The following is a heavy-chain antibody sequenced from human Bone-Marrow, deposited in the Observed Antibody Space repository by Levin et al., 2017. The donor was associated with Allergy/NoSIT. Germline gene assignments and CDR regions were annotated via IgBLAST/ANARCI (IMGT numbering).Heavy chain of an antibody. CDR2: ISYDGSNK. V-gene: IGHV3-30*18. D-gene: IGHD1-26*01. CDR1: GFTFSSSG. J-gene: IGHJ4*02. CDR3: AKPGLGSYLAYFDY. Sequence: LSLTCAASGFTFSSSGMHWVRQAPGKGLEWVAVISYDGSNKYYADSVKGRFTISRDNSKNTLYLQMNSLRAEDTAVYYCAKPGLGSYLAYFDYWGQGTLVTVSS.